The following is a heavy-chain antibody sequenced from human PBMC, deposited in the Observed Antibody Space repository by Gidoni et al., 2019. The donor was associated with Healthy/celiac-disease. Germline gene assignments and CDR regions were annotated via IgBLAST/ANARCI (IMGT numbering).Heavy chain of an antibody. J-gene: IGHJ4*02. V-gene: IGHV4-30-2*01. CDR1: GGSISSGGFS. Sequence: QLQLHESASVLVKPSQTLSLTCAVSGGSISSGGFSWSWGRQPPGKGLEWSGYLYHSGSTYYNPSLKSRVTISVDRSKKQFSLKLSSVTAADTAVYYCARSRLDYDFWSGNSYCFDYWGQGTLVTVSS. D-gene: IGHD3-3*01. CDR3: ARSRLDYDFWSGNSYCFDY. CDR2: LYHSGST.